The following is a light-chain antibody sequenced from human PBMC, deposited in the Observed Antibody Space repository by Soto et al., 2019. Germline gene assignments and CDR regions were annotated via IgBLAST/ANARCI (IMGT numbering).Light chain of an antibody. CDR3: QQYSSYRT. J-gene: IGKJ1*01. Sequence: DIQMTRSPSILSASVGDRVTITCRASQSISSWLAWYQQKPGKAPNLLIHKASHLESGVPSRFSGSGSGTEFTLTISSLQPDDFATYYCQQYSSYRTFGQGTKVDIK. CDR1: QSISSW. CDR2: KAS. V-gene: IGKV1-5*03.